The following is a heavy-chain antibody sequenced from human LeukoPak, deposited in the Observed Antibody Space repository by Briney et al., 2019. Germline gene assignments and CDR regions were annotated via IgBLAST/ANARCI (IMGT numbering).Heavy chain of an antibody. CDR3: ARDCSSTSCFDY. V-gene: IGHV4-39*07. CDR2: ISYSGST. D-gene: IGHD2-2*01. CDR1: GGSISSTSYY. J-gene: IGHJ4*02. Sequence: PSETLSLTCTVSGGSISSTSYYWGWIRQPPGKGLEWIGSISYSGSTYYNPSLRSRVTISVDTSKNQFSLKLSSVTAADTAVYYCARDCSSTSCFDYWGQGTLVTVSS.